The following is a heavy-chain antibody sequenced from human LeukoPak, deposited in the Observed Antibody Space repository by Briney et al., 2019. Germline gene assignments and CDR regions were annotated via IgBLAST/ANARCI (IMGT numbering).Heavy chain of an antibody. J-gene: IGHJ4*02. D-gene: IGHD3-10*01. CDR1: GYTFTSYA. V-gene: IGHV1-3*01. CDR2: INAGNGNT. Sequence: WASVTVSFKASGYTFTSYAMHWVRQAPGQRLEWMGWINAGNGNTKYPQKFQGRVTITRDTSASTAYMELSSLRSEDTAVYYCARDFANGVRPVAPSGYWGQGTLVTVSS. CDR3: ARDFANGVRPVAPSGY.